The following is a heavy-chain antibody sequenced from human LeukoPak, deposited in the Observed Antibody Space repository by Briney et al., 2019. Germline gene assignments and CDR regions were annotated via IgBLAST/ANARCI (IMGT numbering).Heavy chain of an antibody. CDR2: INEDGSKK. J-gene: IGHJ4*02. D-gene: IGHD3-16*01. CDR3: VQGGHFDF. CDR1: GFHFSTFW. V-gene: IGHV3-7*01. Sequence: GGSLRLSCAASGFHFSTFWMTGGRQTPGKGPEWVANINEDGSKKYYVDSVKGRFTISRDNGKNSLYLEMNSLRADDTALYFCVQGGHFDFWGQGTLVTVSS.